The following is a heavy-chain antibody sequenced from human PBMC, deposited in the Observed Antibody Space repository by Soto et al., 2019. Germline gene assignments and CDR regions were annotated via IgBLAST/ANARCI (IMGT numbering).Heavy chain of an antibody. V-gene: IGHV4-30-2*01. CDR3: ARTESGTFDP. D-gene: IGHD1-7*01. CDR1: GGSISSLGYS. J-gene: IGHJ5*02. Sequence: PSQTLSLTCAVSGGSISSLGYSWSLIRQPPGKGLEWIGYIYHSGSTYYNPSLKSRVTISVDRSKNQFSLKLSSVTAADTAVYYCARTESGTFDPWGQGTLVTVSS. CDR2: IYHSGST.